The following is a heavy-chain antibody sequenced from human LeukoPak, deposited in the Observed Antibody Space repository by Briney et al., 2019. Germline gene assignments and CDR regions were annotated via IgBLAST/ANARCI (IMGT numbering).Heavy chain of an antibody. CDR2: INPNSGGT. CDR1: GYTFTGYY. D-gene: IGHD4-11*01. V-gene: IGHV1-2*02. CDR3: ARPMTTLSMTHYYYGMDV. Sequence: ASVKVSCKASGYTFTGYYMHWVRQAPGQGLEWMGWINPNSGGTNYAQKSQGRVTMTRDTSISTAYMELSRLRSDDTAVYYCARPMTTLSMTHYYYGMDVWGQGTTVTVSS. J-gene: IGHJ6*02.